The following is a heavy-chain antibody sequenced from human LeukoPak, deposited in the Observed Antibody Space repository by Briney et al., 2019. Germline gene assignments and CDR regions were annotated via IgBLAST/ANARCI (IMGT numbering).Heavy chain of an antibody. D-gene: IGHD2-15*01. CDR3: ARGFCSGGHCYRTFFDY. J-gene: IGHJ4*02. Sequence: SETLSLTCTVSGGSISSSIYYWGWIRQPPGKGLEWIGSIDYSGGAFYNPSLESRVTISVDTSKNQFSLKLSSVTAADTAVYYCARGFCSGGHCYRTFFDYWGQGTLVTVSS. CDR2: IDYSGGA. V-gene: IGHV4-39*01. CDR1: GGSISSSIYY.